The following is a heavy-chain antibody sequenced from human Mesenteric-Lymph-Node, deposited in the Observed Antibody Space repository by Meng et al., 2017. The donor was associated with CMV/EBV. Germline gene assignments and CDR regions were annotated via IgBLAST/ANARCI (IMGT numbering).Heavy chain of an antibody. V-gene: IGHV3-53*01. Sequence: GESLKISCAASGFNVRSNYMNWVRQAPGKGLEWVSVIYSGGSTYYADSVKGRFTISRDNSKNTLYLQMNSLRAEDTAVYYCARGIAALGYYYYGMDVWGQGTTVTVSS. CDR1: GFNVRSNY. CDR2: IYSGGST. CDR3: ARGIAALGYYYYGMDV. J-gene: IGHJ6*02. D-gene: IGHD6-13*01.